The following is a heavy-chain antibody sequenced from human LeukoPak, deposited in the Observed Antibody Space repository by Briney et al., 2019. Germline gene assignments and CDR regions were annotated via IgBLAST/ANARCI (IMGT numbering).Heavy chain of an antibody. V-gene: IGHV4-59*01. J-gene: IGHJ4*02. CDR1: GGSISSYY. CDR3: ARTSSGHYYFDY. CDR2: IYYSGST. Sequence: SETLSLTCTVSGGSISSYYSSWIRQPPGKGQEWIGYIYYSGSTNYNPSLKSRVTISVDTSKNQFSLKLSSVTAADTAVYYCARTSSGHYYFDYWGQGTLVTVSS. D-gene: IGHD3-22*01.